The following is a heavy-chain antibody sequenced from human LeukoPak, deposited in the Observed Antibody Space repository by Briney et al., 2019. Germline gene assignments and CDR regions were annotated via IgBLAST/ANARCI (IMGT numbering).Heavy chain of an antibody. V-gene: IGHV3-23*01. CDR3: AKDSPRISVTGVEYFDH. CDR1: GFTFSSYA. D-gene: IGHD4-11*01. J-gene: IGHJ1*01. CDR2: ISSSGDRT. Sequence: QPGGSLGLSCAASGFTFSSYAMHWVRQAPGKGLEWVAAISSSGDRTYFVDSVRGRFTISRDNSKNTFYLQMSSLGVDDTAVYYCAKDSPRISVTGVEYFDHWGQGTLVTVSS.